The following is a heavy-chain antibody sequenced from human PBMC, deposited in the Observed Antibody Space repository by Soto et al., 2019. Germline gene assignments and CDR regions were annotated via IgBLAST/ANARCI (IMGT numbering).Heavy chain of an antibody. D-gene: IGHD2-2*02. Sequence: NLPETLSLTCTVSGGSISSYYWSWIRQPPGKGLEWIGYIYYSGSTNYNPSLKSRVTISVDTSKNQFSLKLSSVTAADTAVYYCAGTELERYCSSTSCHTAFDIWGQGTMVTVSS. CDR3: AGTELERYCSSTSCHTAFDI. V-gene: IGHV4-59*01. J-gene: IGHJ3*02. CDR2: IYYSGST. CDR1: GGSISSYY.